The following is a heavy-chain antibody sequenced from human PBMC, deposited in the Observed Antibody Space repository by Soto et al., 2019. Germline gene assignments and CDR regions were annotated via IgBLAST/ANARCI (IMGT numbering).Heavy chain of an antibody. CDR1: NYTFNMYG. CDR2: ISGYNGNT. D-gene: IGHD3-22*01. Sequence: WXSVKVSFKAANYTFNMYGISWVRQAPGKGLEWMGWISGYNGNTEYEQKFQGRVTMTTDTSTSTAYMELRSLRADDTAVYYCARVVYYDSSGYYYPWGQGTLVTVSS. J-gene: IGHJ5*02. CDR3: ARVVYYDSSGYYYP. V-gene: IGHV1-18*01.